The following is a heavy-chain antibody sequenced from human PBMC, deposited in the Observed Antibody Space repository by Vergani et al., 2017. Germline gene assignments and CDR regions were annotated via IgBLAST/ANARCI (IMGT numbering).Heavy chain of an antibody. V-gene: IGHV4-61*02. D-gene: IGHD3-16*01. CDR2: IYTSGST. CDR3: ARDKEGVYFDY. CDR1: GGSISSGSYY. Sequence: QVQLQESGPGLVKPSQTLSLTCTVSGGSISSGSYYWSWIRQPAGKGLEWIGRIYTSGSTNYNPPLKSRVTISVDTSKNQFSLKLSSVTAADTAVYYCARDKEGVYFDYWGQGTLVTVSS. J-gene: IGHJ4*02.